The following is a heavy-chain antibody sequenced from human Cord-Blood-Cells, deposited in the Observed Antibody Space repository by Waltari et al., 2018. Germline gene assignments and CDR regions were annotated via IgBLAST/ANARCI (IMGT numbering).Heavy chain of an antibody. CDR1: GYTLTELY. D-gene: IGHD1-26*01. CDR2: FDPEDGET. Sequence: QVQLVQSGAEVKKPGASVKVSCKVSGYTLTELYMHWVRQAPGKGLEWMGGFDPEDGETIYAQKFQGRVTMTEDSSTDTAYMELSSLRSEDTAVYYCATDLYSGSYYAFDIWGQGTMVTVSS. CDR3: ATDLYSGSYYAFDI. J-gene: IGHJ3*02. V-gene: IGHV1-24*01.